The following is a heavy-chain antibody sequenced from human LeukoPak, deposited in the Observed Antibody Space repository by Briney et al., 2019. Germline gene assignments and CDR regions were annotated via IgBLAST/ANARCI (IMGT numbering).Heavy chain of an antibody. CDR3: AREGFGDPLQYYYYYYGMDV. CDR1: GYTFTSYG. CDR2: ISAYNGNT. Sequence: ASVTVSCKASGYTFTSYGISWLRQAPGQGLEWMGWISAYNGNTNYAQKLQGRVTMTTDTSTSTEYMELRSLRSDDTAAYYCAREGFGDPLQYYYYYYGMDVWGKGTTVTVSS. J-gene: IGHJ6*04. V-gene: IGHV1-18*04. D-gene: IGHD3-10*01.